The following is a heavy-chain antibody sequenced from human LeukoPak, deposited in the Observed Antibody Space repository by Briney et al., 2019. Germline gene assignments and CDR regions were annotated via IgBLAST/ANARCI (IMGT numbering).Heavy chain of an antibody. V-gene: IGHV3-23*01. CDR3: AKGNYYFDSSGYFHFDY. Sequence: GGSLRLSCAASGFTFSNYAMSWVRQAPGKGLEWVLTISVSGGSTYYADSVKGRFTISRDNSKNTLYLQMNSLRAEDTAVYYCAKGNYYFDSSGYFHFDYWGQGTLVTVSS. CDR1: GFTFSNYA. D-gene: IGHD3-22*01. J-gene: IGHJ4*02. CDR2: ISVSGGST.